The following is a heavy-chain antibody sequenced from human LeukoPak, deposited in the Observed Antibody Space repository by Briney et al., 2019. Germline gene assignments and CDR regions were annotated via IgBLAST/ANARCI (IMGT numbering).Heavy chain of an antibody. CDR2: ISSSSYI. J-gene: IGHJ6*02. V-gene: IGHV3-21*01. Sequence: PGGSLRLSCAASGFTFSSYSMNWVRQAPGKGLEWVSSISSSSYIYYADSVKGRFTISRDNAKNSLYLQMNSLRAEDTAVYYCAREVSVVVVPAARASYGMDVWGQGTTVTVSS. D-gene: IGHD2-2*01. CDR3: AREVSVVVVPAARASYGMDV. CDR1: GFTFSSYS.